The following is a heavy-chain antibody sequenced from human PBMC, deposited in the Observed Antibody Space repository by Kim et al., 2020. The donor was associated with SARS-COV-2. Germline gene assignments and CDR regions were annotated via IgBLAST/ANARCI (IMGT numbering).Heavy chain of an antibody. Sequence: YADSVKGRFPIARDNAKNSLYLQMNSLRAEDTAVYYCARDKGSGWYEFDYWGQGTLVTVSS. J-gene: IGHJ4*02. CDR3: ARDKGSGWYEFDY. V-gene: IGHV3-48*03. D-gene: IGHD6-19*01.